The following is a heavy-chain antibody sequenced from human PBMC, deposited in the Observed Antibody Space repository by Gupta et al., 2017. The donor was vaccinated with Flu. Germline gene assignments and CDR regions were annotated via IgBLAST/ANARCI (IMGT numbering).Heavy chain of an antibody. Sequence: QVQLVESGGGLVKPGGSLRLSCAASGFTFSDYYMSWIRQAPGKGLEWVSYISSSSSYTNYADSVKGRFTISRDNAKNSLYLQMNSLRAEDTAVYYCARDRTAAGIFYYGMDDWGQGTTVTVSS. V-gene: IGHV3-11*05. CDR2: ISSSSSYT. CDR3: ARDRTAAGIFYYGMDD. D-gene: IGHD6-13*01. CDR1: GFTFSDYY. J-gene: IGHJ6*02.